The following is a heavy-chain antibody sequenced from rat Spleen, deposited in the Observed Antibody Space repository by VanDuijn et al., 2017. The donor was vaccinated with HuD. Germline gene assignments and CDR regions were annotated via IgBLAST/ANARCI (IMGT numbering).Heavy chain of an antibody. CDR1: GFTFSDYY. Sequence: EVQLVESGGGLVQPGRSLKLSCAASGFTFSDYYMAWVRQAPTKGLEWVASISPSGGSTYYRDSVKGRFTISRDNAKRTLFLQMDSLRSDDTATYYCTREDYWGQGVMVTVSS. CDR2: ISPSGGST. V-gene: IGHV5-27*01. CDR3: TREDY. J-gene: IGHJ2*01.